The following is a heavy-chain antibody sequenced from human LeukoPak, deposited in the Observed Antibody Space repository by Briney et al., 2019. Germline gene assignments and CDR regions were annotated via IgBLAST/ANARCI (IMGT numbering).Heavy chain of an antibody. Sequence: SETLSLTCAVYGGSFSGYYWSWIRQPPGKGLEWVGEINHSGSTNYNPSLKSRVTISVDTSKNQFSLKLSSVTAADTAVYYFARGPPPYYDFWSGYYTNFDYWGQGTLVTVSS. V-gene: IGHV4-34*01. CDR2: INHSGST. CDR1: GGSFSGYY. J-gene: IGHJ4*02. CDR3: ARGPPPYYDFWSGYYTNFDY. D-gene: IGHD3-3*01.